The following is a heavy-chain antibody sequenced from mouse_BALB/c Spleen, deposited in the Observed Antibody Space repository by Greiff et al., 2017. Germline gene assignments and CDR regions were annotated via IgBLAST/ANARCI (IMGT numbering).Heavy chain of an antibody. V-gene: IGHV5-6*01. CDR1: GFTFSSYG. Sequence: EVQVVESGGDLVKPGGSLKLSCAASGFTFSSYGMSWVRQTPDKRLEWVATISSGGSYTYYPDSVKGRFTISRDNAKNTLYLQMSSLKSEDTAMYYCARHDWVSDYWGQGTTLTVSS. CDR3: ARHDWVSDY. J-gene: IGHJ2*01. D-gene: IGHD4-1*01. CDR2: ISSGGSYT.